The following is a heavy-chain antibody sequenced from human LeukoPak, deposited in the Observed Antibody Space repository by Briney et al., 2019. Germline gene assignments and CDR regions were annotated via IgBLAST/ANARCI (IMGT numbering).Heavy chain of an antibody. CDR1: GGTFSSYA. Sequence: ASVKVSCKASGGTFSSYAISWVRQAPGQGLEWMGRIIPILGIANYAQKLQGRVTMTTDTSTSTAYMELRSLRSDDTAVYYCARDAVGVVVPAAISHYYYGMDVWGQGTTVTVSS. D-gene: IGHD2-2*01. J-gene: IGHJ6*02. CDR3: ARDAVGVVVPAAISHYYYGMDV. CDR2: IIPILGIA. V-gene: IGHV1-69*04.